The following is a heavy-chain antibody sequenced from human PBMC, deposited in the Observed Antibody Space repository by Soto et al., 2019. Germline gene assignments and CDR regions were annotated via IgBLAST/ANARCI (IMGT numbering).Heavy chain of an antibody. J-gene: IGHJ5*02. D-gene: IGHD2-2*01. V-gene: IGHV1-18*04. CDR2: ISAYNGNT. Sequence: ASVKVSCKASGYTFTSYGIGWVRQAPGQGLEWMGWISAYNGNTNYAQKLQGRVTMTTDTSTSTAYMELRSLRSDDTAVYYCARDRPDIVVVPAALEDWFDPWGQGTLVTVSS. CDR1: GYTFTSYG. CDR3: ARDRPDIVVVPAALEDWFDP.